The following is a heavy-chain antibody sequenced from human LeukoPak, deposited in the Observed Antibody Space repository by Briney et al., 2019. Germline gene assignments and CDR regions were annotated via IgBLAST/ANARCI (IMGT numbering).Heavy chain of an antibody. CDR1: GGSISSYY. Sequence: SETLSLTCTVSGGSISSYYWSWIRQPPGKGLEWIGYIYYSGSTNYNPSLKSRVTISVDTSKNQFSLKLSSVTAADTAVYYCARERYYDFWSGYIAAFDIWGQGTMVTVSS. CDR3: ARERYYDFWSGYIAAFDI. D-gene: IGHD3-3*01. V-gene: IGHV4-59*01. CDR2: IYYSGST. J-gene: IGHJ3*02.